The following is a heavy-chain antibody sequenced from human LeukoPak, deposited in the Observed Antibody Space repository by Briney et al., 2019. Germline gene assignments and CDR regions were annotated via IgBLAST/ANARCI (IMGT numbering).Heavy chain of an antibody. D-gene: IGHD6-13*01. CDR1: GGSISSYY. Sequence: PSETLSLTCTVSGGSISSYYWSWIRQPPGKGLEWIGYIYYSGSTNYSPSLKSRLTISVDTSKNQFSLKLSSVTAADTAVYYCARTYGSSGLGYFDLWGRGTLVTVSS. V-gene: IGHV4-59*01. CDR2: IYYSGST. J-gene: IGHJ2*01. CDR3: ARTYGSSGLGYFDL.